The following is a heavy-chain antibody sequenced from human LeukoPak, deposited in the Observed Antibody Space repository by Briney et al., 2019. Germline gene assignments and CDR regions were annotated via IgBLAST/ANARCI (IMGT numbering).Heavy chain of an antibody. V-gene: IGHV3-23*01. CDR2: ISGSGGST. CDR1: GFTFSSYA. Sequence: PGGSLRLSCAASGFTFSSYAMSWVRQAPGKGLEWVSAISGSGGSTYYADSVKGRFTISRDNSKNTLYLQMNSLRAEDTAVYYCARSPRFGEVYFDYWGQGTLVTVSS. J-gene: IGHJ4*02. CDR3: ARSPRFGEVYFDY. D-gene: IGHD3-10*01.